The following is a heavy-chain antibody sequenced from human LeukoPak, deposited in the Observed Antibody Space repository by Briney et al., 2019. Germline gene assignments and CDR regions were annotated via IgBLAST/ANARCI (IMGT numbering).Heavy chain of an antibody. CDR1: AYSISSGYY. CDR2: FYHSGST. D-gene: IGHD4-11*01. V-gene: IGHV4-38-2*01. J-gene: IGHJ5*02. Sequence: SETLSLTCAVSAYSISSGYYWGWIRQPPGKGLEWIWSFYHSGSTYYNPSLKSRVTISVDTSKNQFSLKLSSVTAADTAVYYCARHDFYSNYPHNWFDPWGQGTLVTVSS. CDR3: ARHDFYSNYPHNWFDP.